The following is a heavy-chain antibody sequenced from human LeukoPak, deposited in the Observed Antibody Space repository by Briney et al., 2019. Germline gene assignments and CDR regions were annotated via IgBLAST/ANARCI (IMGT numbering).Heavy chain of an antibody. CDR2: INPNSGGT. V-gene: IGHV1-2*02. D-gene: IGHD6-19*01. Sequence: ASVKVSCKASGYTFTGYYMHWVRQAPGQGLEWMGWINPNSGGTNFAQKFQGRVTMTRDTSISTAYMELSRLRSDDTAVYYCAREKRVAGSRGGFDPWGQGTLVTVSS. CDR1: GYTFTGYY. J-gene: IGHJ5*02. CDR3: AREKRVAGSRGGFDP.